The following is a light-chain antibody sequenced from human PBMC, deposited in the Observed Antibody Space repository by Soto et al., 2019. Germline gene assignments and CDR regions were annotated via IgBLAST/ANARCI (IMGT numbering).Light chain of an antibody. J-gene: IGLJ1*01. CDR3: NSCTSTNTYV. Sequence: QSALTQPASVSGSPGQSITISCTGTSXDVGGYNFVSWYQQHPGKAPKLMIYDVINRPSGVPNRFSGSKSGNTASLTISGLQAEDEADYYCNSCTSTNTYVFGTGTKVTVL. V-gene: IGLV2-14*03. CDR2: DVI. CDR1: SXDVGGYNF.